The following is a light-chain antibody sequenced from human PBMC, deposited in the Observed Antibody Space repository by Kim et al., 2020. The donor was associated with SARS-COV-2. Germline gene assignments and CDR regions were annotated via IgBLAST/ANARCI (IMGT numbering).Light chain of an antibody. CDR2: QDS. J-gene: IGLJ2*01. CDR1: KLGDKY. V-gene: IGLV3-1*01. Sequence: VAPGQTASITCSGDKLGDKYACWYQQKPGQSPVLVIYQDSKRPSGIPERFSGSNSGNTATLTISGTQAMDEADYYCQAWDSSTGVFGGGTQLTVL. CDR3: QAWDSSTGV.